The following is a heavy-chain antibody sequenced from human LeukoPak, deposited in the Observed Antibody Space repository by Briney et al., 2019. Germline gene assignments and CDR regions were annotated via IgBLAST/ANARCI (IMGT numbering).Heavy chain of an antibody. J-gene: IGHJ4*02. CDR2: INAGNGNT. D-gene: IGHD6-19*01. CDR1: GYTFTSYA. Sequence: ASVKVSCKASGYTFTSYAMHWVRQAPGQRLEWMGWINAGNGNTKYSQNFQGRITFTRDTSASTAYMELNSLTSEDTAVYYCAREMQGSSGWYEDCWGQGTLVTVSS. CDR3: AREMQGSSGWYEDC. V-gene: IGHV1-3*01.